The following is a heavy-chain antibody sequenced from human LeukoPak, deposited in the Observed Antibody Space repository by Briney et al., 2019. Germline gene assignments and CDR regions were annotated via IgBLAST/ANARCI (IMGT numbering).Heavy chain of an antibody. D-gene: IGHD4-17*01. V-gene: IGHV4-59*08. CDR3: ASGNYGDYVPEWDY. J-gene: IGHJ4*02. CDR1: GGSISSYY. CDR2: IYYSGST. Sequence: SETLSLTCTVSGGSISSYYWSWIRQPPGKGLEWIGYIYYSGSTNYNPSLKSRVTISVDTSKNQFSLKLSSVTAADTAVYYCASGNYGDYVPEWDYWGQGTLVTVSS.